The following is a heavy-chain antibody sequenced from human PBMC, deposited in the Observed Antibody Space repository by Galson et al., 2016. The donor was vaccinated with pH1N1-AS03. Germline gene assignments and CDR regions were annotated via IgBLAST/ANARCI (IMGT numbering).Heavy chain of an antibody. CDR3: ARDAAYYYGMDV. Sequence: SVKVSCKASGYTFTNYGVSWVRQAPGQGLEWMGGISSFNGYTTYAQKLQDRVTMTRDTSTSTAYMELRSLRSDDTAVYFCARDAAYYYGMDVWGQVTTVIVS. CDR2: ISSFNGYT. D-gene: IGHD6-25*01. J-gene: IGHJ6*02. V-gene: IGHV1-18*01. CDR1: GYTFTNYG.